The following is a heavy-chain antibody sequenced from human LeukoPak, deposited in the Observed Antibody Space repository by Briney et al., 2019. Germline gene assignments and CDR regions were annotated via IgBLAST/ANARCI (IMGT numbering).Heavy chain of an antibody. J-gene: IGHJ3*02. V-gene: IGHV4-61*02. D-gene: IGHD6-6*01. CDR2: IYTSGST. Sequence: SQTLSLTCTVSGGSISSGSYYRSWIRQPAGKGLEWIGRIYTSGSTNYNPSLKSRVTISVDTSKNQFSLKLSSVTAADTAVYYCARDLPDRAARRGPDAFDIWGQGTMVTVSS. CDR1: GGSISSGSYY. CDR3: ARDLPDRAARRGPDAFDI.